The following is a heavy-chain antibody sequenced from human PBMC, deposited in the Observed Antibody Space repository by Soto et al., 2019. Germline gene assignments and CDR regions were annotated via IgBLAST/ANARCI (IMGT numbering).Heavy chain of an antibody. CDR1: GFTFSSYA. CDR3: ARVVAGRNDY. CDR2: ISYDGSNK. D-gene: IGHD6-19*01. J-gene: IGHJ4*02. Sequence: QVQLVESGGGVVQPGRSLRLSCAASGFTFSSYAMHWVRQAPGKGLEWVAVISYDGSNKYYADSVKGRFTISRDNSKNTLYLQMNSLRAEDTAVYYCARVVAGRNDYWGQGTLGTVSS. V-gene: IGHV3-30-3*01.